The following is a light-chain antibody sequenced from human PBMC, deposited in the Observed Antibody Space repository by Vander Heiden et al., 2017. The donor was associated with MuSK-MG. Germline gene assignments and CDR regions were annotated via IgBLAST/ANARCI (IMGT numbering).Light chain of an antibody. CDR2: GAS. Sequence: EILMTQSPATLSVSPGESATLSCRASQSVSSNLAWYQQKPGQAPRLLIYGASTRATGIPARFSGSGSGTEFTLTISSLQSEDFAVYYCQQDNNWPYTFGQGTKLEIK. CDR1: QSVSSN. CDR3: QQDNNWPYT. V-gene: IGKV3-15*01. J-gene: IGKJ2*01.